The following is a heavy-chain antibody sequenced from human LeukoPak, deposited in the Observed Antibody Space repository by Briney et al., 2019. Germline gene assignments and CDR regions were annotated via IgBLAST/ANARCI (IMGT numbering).Heavy chain of an antibody. V-gene: IGHV3-48*02. J-gene: IGHJ3*02. CDR2: ISSSSSSTI. CDR1: GFTFSSYA. Sequence: GGSLRLSCAASGFTFSSYAMNWVRQAPGKGLEWVSYISSSSSSTICYADSAKGRFTISRDNAKNLLYLQMNSLRDEDTAVYYYAKVGNYYDFFSAAFDIWGQGTMVTVSS. D-gene: IGHD3-22*01. CDR3: AKVGNYYDFFSAAFDI.